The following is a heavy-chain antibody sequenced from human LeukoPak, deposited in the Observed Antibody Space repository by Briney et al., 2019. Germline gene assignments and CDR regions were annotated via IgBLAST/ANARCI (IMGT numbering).Heavy chain of an antibody. CDR2: IKQDGSEK. D-gene: IGHD1-26*01. Sequence: PGGSLRLSCTASGFTFSSYSMSWVRQAPGKGLEWVANIKQDGSEKYYVDSVKGRFTISRDNAKNSLYLQMNSLRAEDTAVYYCARAGPYYDFDYWGQGTLVTVSS. CDR3: ARAGPYYDFDY. CDR1: GFTFSSYS. J-gene: IGHJ4*02. V-gene: IGHV3-7*03.